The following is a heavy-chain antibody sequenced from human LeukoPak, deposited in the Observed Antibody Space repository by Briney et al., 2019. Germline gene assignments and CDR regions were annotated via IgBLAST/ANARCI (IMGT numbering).Heavy chain of an antibody. CDR1: GFTFSIYS. J-gene: IGHJ4*02. CDR3: ARDSEIGVVVSIDY. D-gene: IGHD2-15*01. CDR2: ISKSSSYI. V-gene: IGHV3-21*01. Sequence: PGGSLRLSCAASGFTFSIYSMNWVRQAPGKGLEWVSSISKSSSYIHDADSVKGRFTISRDNANNSLFLQMNSLRVEDTAVYYCARDSEIGVVVSIDYWGQGTLVTVSP.